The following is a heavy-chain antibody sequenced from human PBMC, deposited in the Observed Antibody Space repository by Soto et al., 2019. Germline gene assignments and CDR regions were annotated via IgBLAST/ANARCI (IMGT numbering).Heavy chain of an antibody. D-gene: IGHD2-21*02. J-gene: IGHJ4*02. Sequence: QVQLVESGGGVVQPGRSLRLSCAASGFTFSSYGIHWVRQAPGKGLEWVAIIWYDGNNKYYADAVKGRFTISRDNSKNTVYLQMNSLRAEETAVYYCARCGTDCSFDYWGQGTLVTVSS. CDR3: ARCGTDCSFDY. CDR2: IWYDGNNK. V-gene: IGHV3-33*01. CDR1: GFTFSSYG.